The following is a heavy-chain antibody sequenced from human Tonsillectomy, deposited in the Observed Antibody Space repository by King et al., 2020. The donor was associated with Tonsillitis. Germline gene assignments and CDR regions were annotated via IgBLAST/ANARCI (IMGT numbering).Heavy chain of an antibody. CDR2: INPSGDSI. CDR1: GYSFTEYY. D-gene: IGHD3-10*01. CDR3: AREGAGSGFWHLFMYYGLDV. V-gene: IGHV1-46*04. Sequence: QLVQSGAEVKKPGASVKVSCKPSGYSFTEYYIHWVRQAPGQGLEWMGIINPSGDSISYAQNLQGRVTMTRDTATSTVHMELSSLGSEDTAVCYCAREGAGSGFWHLFMYYGLDVWGQGTTVTVSS. J-gene: IGHJ6*02.